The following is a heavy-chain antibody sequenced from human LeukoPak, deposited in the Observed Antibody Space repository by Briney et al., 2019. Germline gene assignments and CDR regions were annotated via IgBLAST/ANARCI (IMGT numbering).Heavy chain of an antibody. Sequence: GGSLRLSCAASGFTFSDYYMSWIRQAPGKGLEWVSYISSSGSTIYCADSVKGRFTISRDNAKNSLYLQMNSLRAEDTAVYYCARVAAAAENYFDYWGQGTLVTVSS. CDR1: GFTFSDYY. J-gene: IGHJ4*02. V-gene: IGHV3-11*01. D-gene: IGHD6-13*01. CDR3: ARVAAAAENYFDY. CDR2: ISSSGSTI.